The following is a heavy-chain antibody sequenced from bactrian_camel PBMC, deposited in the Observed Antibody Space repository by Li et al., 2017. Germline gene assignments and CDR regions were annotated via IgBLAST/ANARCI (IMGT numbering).Heavy chain of an antibody. J-gene: IGHJ4*01. Sequence: HVQLVESGGGSVQAGGSLRLSCAASKVTFRQFSLGWFRQRPGNGREGVAAISPDGITNYADTVKGRFTISRDNTKNTLYLQMNSLEPEDTAMYVCAARISWECRPNASWYNYWGQGTQVTVS. D-gene: IGHD3*01. CDR2: ISPDGIT. CDR1: KVTFRQFS. V-gene: IGHV3S9*01. CDR3: AARISWECRPNASWYNY.